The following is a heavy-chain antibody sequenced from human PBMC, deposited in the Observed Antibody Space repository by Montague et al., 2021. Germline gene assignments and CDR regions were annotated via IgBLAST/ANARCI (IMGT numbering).Heavy chain of an antibody. CDR2: IAHTGNT. J-gene: IGHJ4*01. D-gene: IGHD3-10*01. CDR3: TVPYYGAGNHLRPAPD. V-gene: IGHV4-34*01. Sequence: SETLSLTCAVSGGSFSGYFWTWIRQPPGKGLEWIGEIAHTGNTNYNPSLKSRVTMSVDMSKSQFSLTLMSMTAADTAVYYCTVPYYGAGNHLRPAPDWGHGTLVTGSS. CDR1: GGSFSGYF.